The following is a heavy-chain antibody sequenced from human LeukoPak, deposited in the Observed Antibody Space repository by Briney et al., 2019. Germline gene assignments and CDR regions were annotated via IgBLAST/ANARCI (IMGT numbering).Heavy chain of an antibody. Sequence: GSLRLSCAASGFTFSDYYMSWIRQAPGKGLEWVSYISSSGSTIYYADSVKGRFTISRDNAKNSLYLQMNSLRAEDTAVYYCARGGAGSVEWLLRSYYYYYMDVWGKGTTVTVPS. V-gene: IGHV3-11*01. CDR2: ISSSGSTI. CDR1: GFTFSDYY. J-gene: IGHJ6*03. CDR3: ARGGAGSVEWLLRSYYYYYMDV. D-gene: IGHD3-3*01.